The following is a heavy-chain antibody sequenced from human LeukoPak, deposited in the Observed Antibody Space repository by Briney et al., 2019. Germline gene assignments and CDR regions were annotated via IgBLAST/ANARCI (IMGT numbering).Heavy chain of an antibody. D-gene: IGHD2-8*01. Sequence: PGGSLRLSCAASGFTFSSYSMNWVRQAPGKGLEWVSSISSSSSYIYYADSVKGRFTISRDNAKNSLYLQMDSLRAEDTAMYYCASRYCTNGVCPFDYCGQGTLVTVSS. V-gene: IGHV3-21*01. J-gene: IGHJ4*02. CDR3: ASRYCTNGVCPFDY. CDR2: ISSSSSYI. CDR1: GFTFSSYS.